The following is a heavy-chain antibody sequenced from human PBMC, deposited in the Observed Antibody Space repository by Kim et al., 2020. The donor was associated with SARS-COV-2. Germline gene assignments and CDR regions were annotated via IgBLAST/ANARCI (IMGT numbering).Heavy chain of an antibody. J-gene: IGHJ6*02. Sequence: SVKVSCKASGGTFSSYAISWVRQAPGQGLEWMGGIIPIFGTANYAQKFQGRVTITADESTSTAYMELGSLRSEDTAVYYCARDTMEQQLVLGRLGDYYGMDVWGQGTTVTVSS. CDR1: GGTFSSYA. CDR3: ARDTMEQQLVLGRLGDYYGMDV. D-gene: IGHD6-13*01. CDR2: IIPIFGTA. V-gene: IGHV1-69*13.